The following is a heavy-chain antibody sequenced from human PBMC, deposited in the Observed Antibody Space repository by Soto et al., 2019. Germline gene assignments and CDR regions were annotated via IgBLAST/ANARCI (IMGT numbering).Heavy chain of an antibody. CDR1: GLTFSTSA. CDR3: ARNTDDRLVRGWRDP. Sequence: QGQLHESGGGVVQPGRSVRLSCAASGLTFSTSAMHWVRQAPGKGLEWVAMISHDGSHEYYGDSVKGRFSVARDNSHNILHLQMNSLRIEDTAVSFCARNTDDRLVRGWRDPGGQGTVVTVSS. D-gene: IGHD3-10*01. CDR2: ISHDGSHE. V-gene: IGHV3-30-3*01. J-gene: IGHJ5*02.